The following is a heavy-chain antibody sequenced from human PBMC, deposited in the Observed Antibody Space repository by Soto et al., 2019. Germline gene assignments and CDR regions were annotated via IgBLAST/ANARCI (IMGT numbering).Heavy chain of an antibody. D-gene: IGHD5-18*01. CDR2: MYWDDDE. CDR1: GFSLTTRGVG. J-gene: IGHJ4*02. V-gene: IGHV2-5*02. CDR3: AHRPRGYSYHFDY. Sequence: QITLKESGPTLVKPTQTLPLTCTFSGFSLTTRGVGVGWIRQPPVKALEWLALMYWDDDEGYTTSLKSTLTITQATSKNQVVLTMTNMDPVDTATYYCAHRPRGYSYHFDYWGQGTLVTVSS.